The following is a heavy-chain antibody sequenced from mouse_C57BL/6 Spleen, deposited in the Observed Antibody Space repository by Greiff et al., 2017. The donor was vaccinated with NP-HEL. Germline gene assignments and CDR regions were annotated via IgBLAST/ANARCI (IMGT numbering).Heavy chain of an antibody. D-gene: IGHD2-5*01. CDR2: INPSSGYT. J-gene: IGHJ2*01. Sequence: VQLQQSGAELARPGASVKMSCKASGYTFTSYTMHWVKQWPGQGLEWIGYINPSSGYTKYNQKFKDKATLTADKSSSTAYMQLSSLTSEDSAVYYCARRGHYSNFYFDYWGQGTTLTVSS. CDR3: ARRGHYSNFYFDY. V-gene: IGHV1-4*01. CDR1: GYTFTSYT.